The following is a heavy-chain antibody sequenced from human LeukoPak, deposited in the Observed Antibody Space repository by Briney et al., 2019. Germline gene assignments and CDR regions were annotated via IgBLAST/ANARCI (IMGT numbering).Heavy chain of an antibody. CDR1: GYTFTGYY. D-gene: IGHD2-2*01. V-gene: IGHV1-2*02. J-gene: IGHJ6*02. CDR3: ASASPSSKEGYYYYGMDV. Sequence: GAPVKVSCKASGYTFTGYYMHWVRQAPGQGLEWMGWINPNSGGTNYAQKFQGRVTMTRDTSISTAYMELSRLRSDDTAVYYCASASPSSKEGYYYYGMDVWGQGTTVTVSS. CDR2: INPNSGGT.